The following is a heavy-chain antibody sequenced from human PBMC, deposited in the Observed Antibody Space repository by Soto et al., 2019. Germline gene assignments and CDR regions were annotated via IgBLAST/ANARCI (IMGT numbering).Heavy chain of an antibody. J-gene: IGHJ5*02. Sequence: ASVKSSCKASGYTFTSYGISWVRRAPGQGLEWMGWISAYNGNTNYAQKLQGRVTMTTDTSTSTAYMELRSLRSDDTAVYYCARVDIVAMINWFDPWGEGPLFTVPS. CDR2: ISAYNGNT. V-gene: IGHV1-18*04. CDR3: ARVDIVAMINWFDP. CDR1: GYTFTSYG. D-gene: IGHD5-12*01.